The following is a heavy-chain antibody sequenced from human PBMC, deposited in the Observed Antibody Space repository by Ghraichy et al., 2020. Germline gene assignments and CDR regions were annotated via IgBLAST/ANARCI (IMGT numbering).Heavy chain of an antibody. D-gene: IGHD3-22*01. V-gene: IGHV3-48*04. J-gene: IGHJ6*02. CDR3: ARDLSAYYDSSGYYNYFFYGMDV. CDR1: GFTFTSYS. Sequence: GESLNISCAASGFTFTSYSMNWVRQAPGKGLEWVSYISSSSSTIYYADSVKGRFTISRDNAKNSLYLQMNSLRAEDTAVYYCARDLSAYYDSSGYYNYFFYGMDVWGQGTTVTVSS. CDR2: ISSSSSTI.